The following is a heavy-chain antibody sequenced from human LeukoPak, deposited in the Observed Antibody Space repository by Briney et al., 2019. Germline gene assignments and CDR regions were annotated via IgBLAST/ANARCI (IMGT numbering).Heavy chain of an antibody. Sequence: PGGSLRLSCAASGFTFSSYWMSWVRQAPGKGLEWVANIKQDGSEKYYVDSVKGRFTISRDNAKNSLYLQMNSLRAEDTAVYYCARDGIAAAGKVDYWGQGTLVTVSS. CDR3: ARDGIAAAGKVDY. D-gene: IGHD6-13*01. J-gene: IGHJ4*02. CDR2: IKQDGSEK. CDR1: GFTFSSYW. V-gene: IGHV3-7*01.